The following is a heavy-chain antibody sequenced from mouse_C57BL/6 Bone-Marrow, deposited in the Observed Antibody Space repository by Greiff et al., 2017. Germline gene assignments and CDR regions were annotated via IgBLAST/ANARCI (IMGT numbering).Heavy chain of an antibody. V-gene: IGHV3-6*01. J-gene: IGHJ3*01. D-gene: IGHD4-1*01. CDR2: ISYDGSN. CDR3: AREGYWDEAAWFAY. Sequence: DVQLQESGPGLVKPSQSLSLTCSVTGYSITSGYYWNWIRQFPGNKLEWMGYISYDGSNNYNPSLKNRISITRDTSKNQFFLKLNSVTTEDTATYYCAREGYWDEAAWFAYWGQGTLVTVSA. CDR1: GYSITSGYY.